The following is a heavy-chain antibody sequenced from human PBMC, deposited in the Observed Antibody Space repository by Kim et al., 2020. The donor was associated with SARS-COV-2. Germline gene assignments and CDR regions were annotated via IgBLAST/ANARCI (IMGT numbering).Heavy chain of an antibody. CDR2: ISYDGSNK. J-gene: IGHJ4*02. Sequence: GGSLRLSCAASGFTFSSYGMHWVRQAPGKGLEWVAVISYDGSNKYYADSVKGRFTISRDNSKNTLYLQMNSLRAEDTAVYYCAKGRASIAARPSPFDCWGQGTLVTVSS. CDR3: AKGRASIAARPSPFDC. CDR1: GFTFSSYG. D-gene: IGHD6-6*01. V-gene: IGHV3-30*18.